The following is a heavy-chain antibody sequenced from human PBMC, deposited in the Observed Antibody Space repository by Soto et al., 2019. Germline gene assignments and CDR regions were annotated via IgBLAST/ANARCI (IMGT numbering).Heavy chain of an antibody. CDR1: GFTFSSYA. Sequence: GGSLRLSCAASGFTFSSYAMHWVRQAPGKGLEWVAVISYDGSNKYYADSVKGRFTISRDNSKNTLYLQMNSLRAEDTAVYYCARGVYSYGWNPMEYYFDYWGQGTLVTVSS. CDR3: ARGVYSYGWNPMEYYFDY. CDR2: ISYDGSNK. V-gene: IGHV3-30-3*01. J-gene: IGHJ4*02. D-gene: IGHD5-18*01.